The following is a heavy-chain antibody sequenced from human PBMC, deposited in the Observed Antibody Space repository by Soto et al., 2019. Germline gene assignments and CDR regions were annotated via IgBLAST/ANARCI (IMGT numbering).Heavy chain of an antibody. CDR1: GYTFTSYD. CDR2: MNPNSGNT. V-gene: IGHV1-8*01. Sequence: ASVKVSCKASGYTFTSYDINWVRQATGQGLEWMGWMNPNSGNTGYAQKFQGRVTMTRNTSISTAYMELSSLRSEDTAVYYCARSGQVGNYFDPWGQGTLVTVSS. D-gene: IGHD1-7*01. J-gene: IGHJ5*02. CDR3: ARSGQVGNYFDP.